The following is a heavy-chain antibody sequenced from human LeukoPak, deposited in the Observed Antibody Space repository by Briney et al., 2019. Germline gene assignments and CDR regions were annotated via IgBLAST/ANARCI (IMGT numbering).Heavy chain of an antibody. Sequence: PSETLTLTCAVSGGSISSTNRWSWVRQPPGKGLEWIGEIYHSGSTNYNPSLKSRVTISVDKSKNQFSLKLSSVTAADTAVYYCARRTDLGRYAPADAFDIWGEGTMVTVSS. CDR3: ARRTDLGRYAPADAFDI. D-gene: IGHD1-26*01. CDR1: GGSISSTNR. V-gene: IGHV4-4*02. J-gene: IGHJ3*02. CDR2: IYHSGST.